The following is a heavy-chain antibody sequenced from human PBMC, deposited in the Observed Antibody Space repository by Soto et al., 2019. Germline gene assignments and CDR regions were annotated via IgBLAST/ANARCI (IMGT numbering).Heavy chain of an antibody. Sequence: SVKVSCKASGGTFSSYAISWVRQAPGQGLEWMGGIIPIFGTANYAQKFQGRVTITADKSTSTAYMELSSLRSEDTAVYYCARTIYGSGYYYYYYGMDVWGQGTTVTVSS. D-gene: IGHD3-10*01. V-gene: IGHV1-69*06. J-gene: IGHJ6*02. CDR1: GGTFSSYA. CDR3: ARTIYGSGYYYYYYGMDV. CDR2: IIPIFGTA.